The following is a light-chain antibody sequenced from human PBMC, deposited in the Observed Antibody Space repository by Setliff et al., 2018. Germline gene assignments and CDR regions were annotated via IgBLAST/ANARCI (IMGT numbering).Light chain of an antibody. CDR1: SSDVGAYSH. V-gene: IGLV2-14*01. Sequence: QSALTQPASVSGSPGQSITISCAGTSSDVGAYSHVSWYQQYPGKAPKLMISEVSNRPSGVSYRFSGSKSGNTASLTISGLQAEDEADYYCVSYTTIRTYVFGTGTKGTVL. CDR2: EVS. J-gene: IGLJ1*01. CDR3: VSYTTIRTYV.